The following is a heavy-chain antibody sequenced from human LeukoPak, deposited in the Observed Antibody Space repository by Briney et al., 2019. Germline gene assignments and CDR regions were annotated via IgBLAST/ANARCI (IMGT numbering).Heavy chain of an antibody. CDR1: GGSISGYY. V-gene: IGHV4-59*04. CDR2: MYYSGSS. J-gene: IGHJ2*01. D-gene: IGHD4-17*01. Sequence: PSETLSLTCAVSGGSISGYYWNWIGQPPGKGLEWIGYMYYSGSSYYNPSLKSRVTMSVDTSKNQFSLKLSSVTAADPALYYCASLNGDPSYWSFDLWGRGTLVTVSS. CDR3: ASLNGDPSYWSFDL.